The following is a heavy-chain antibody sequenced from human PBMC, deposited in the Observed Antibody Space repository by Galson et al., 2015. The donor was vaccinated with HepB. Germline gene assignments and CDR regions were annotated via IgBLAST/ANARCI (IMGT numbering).Heavy chain of an antibody. CDR3: ARGGMGGMDV. J-gene: IGHJ6*02. V-gene: IGHV1-18*04. CDR2: ISPNNGNT. D-gene: IGHD3-16*01. Sequence: SVKVSCKASGYTFTSNGITWVRQAPGQGLEWMGWISPNNGNTNYAQKLRGRVTMTTDTFTSTAYVELRSLKSDVTAVYYCARGGMGGMDVWGQGTTVTVSS. CDR1: GYTFTSNG.